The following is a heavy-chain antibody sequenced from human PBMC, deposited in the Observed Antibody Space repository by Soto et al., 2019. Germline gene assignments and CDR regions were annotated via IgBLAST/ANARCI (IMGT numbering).Heavy chain of an antibody. CDR1: GGSFSGYY. CDR3: ARSNRTTRTFNGGQPDKYYLDS. V-gene: IGHV4-34*01. J-gene: IGHJ4*02. D-gene: IGHD1-1*01. Sequence: PSETLSLTCAVYGGSFSGYYWTWIRQPPGKGLEWIGEVNHSGSTKYNSSLGSRVTISADSSKNQFSLKLRSVTAADTAVYFCARSNRTTRTFNGGQPDKYYLDSWGQGTPVTVSS. CDR2: VNHSGST.